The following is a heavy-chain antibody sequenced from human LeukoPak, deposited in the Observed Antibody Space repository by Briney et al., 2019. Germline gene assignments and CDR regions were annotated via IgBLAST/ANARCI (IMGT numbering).Heavy chain of an antibody. Sequence: SETLSLTCTVSGYSISSGYYWGWIRQPPGKGLEWIGSIYHSGSTYYNPSLKSRVTISVDTSKNQFSLKLSSVTAADTAVYYCARDSSPLGWFDPWGQGTLVTVSS. D-gene: IGHD6-13*01. J-gene: IGHJ5*02. CDR3: ARDSSPLGWFDP. CDR1: GYSISSGYY. CDR2: IYHSGST. V-gene: IGHV4-38-2*02.